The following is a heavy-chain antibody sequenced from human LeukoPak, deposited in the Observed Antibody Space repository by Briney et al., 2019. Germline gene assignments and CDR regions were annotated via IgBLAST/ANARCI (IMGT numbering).Heavy chain of an antibody. CDR1: GFTFSSFP. Sequence: GGSLRLSCTASGFTFSSFPMSWVRQAPGKGLQWVSGITGRGGNTYYADSVEGRFTISRDNSKNTLSLQMDSLRAEDTAIYYCARDRAAFDSWGQGTLVTVSS. J-gene: IGHJ4*02. D-gene: IGHD6-25*01. V-gene: IGHV3-23*01. CDR2: ITGRGGNT. CDR3: ARDRAAFDS.